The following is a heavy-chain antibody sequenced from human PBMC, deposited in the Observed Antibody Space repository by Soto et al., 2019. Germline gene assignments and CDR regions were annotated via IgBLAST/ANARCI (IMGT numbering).Heavy chain of an antibody. D-gene: IGHD2-2*01. J-gene: IGHJ4*02. V-gene: IGHV3-23*01. Sequence: LRLSCAASGFTFSSYAMNWVRQAPGKGLEWVSAISGSGGNTYYADSVKGRFTISRDNSKNTLCLQMNSLRAEDTAVYYCAKCQKSTTCYVDYWGQGTLVTVSS. CDR2: ISGSGGNT. CDR3: AKCQKSTTCYVDY. CDR1: GFTFSSYA.